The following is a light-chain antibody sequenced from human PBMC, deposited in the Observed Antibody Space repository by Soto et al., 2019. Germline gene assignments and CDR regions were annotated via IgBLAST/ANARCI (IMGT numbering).Light chain of an antibody. Sequence: DVVLTQTPLSSPVTLGQPASISCRSSQSLAHSDGDTYLSWLQQRPGQPPRLLIYQISNRLSGVPDRFSGSGAGTDFTLKISRVEAEDVGVYYCMQTTQFPRITLGQGTRLEIK. CDR3: MQTTQFPRIT. CDR2: QIS. J-gene: IGKJ5*01. CDR1: QSLAHSDGDTY. V-gene: IGKV2-24*01.